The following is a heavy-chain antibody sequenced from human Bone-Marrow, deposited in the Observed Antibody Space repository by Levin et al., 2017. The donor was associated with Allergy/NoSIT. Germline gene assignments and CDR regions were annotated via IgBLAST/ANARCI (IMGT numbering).Heavy chain of an antibody. CDR1: GFTFTTYA. CDR3: AKERGGYCSPTSCYATAFDI. D-gene: IGHD2-2*01. J-gene: IGHJ3*02. Sequence: PGGSLRLSCAASGFTFTTYAMTWVRQGPGKGLEWVSYIRASGTNTYYADSVKGRFTISRDNSKNTVLLQMNSLRAEDTALYYCAKERGGYCSPTSCYATAFDIWGQGTMVTVSS. V-gene: IGHV3-23*01. CDR2: IRASGTNT.